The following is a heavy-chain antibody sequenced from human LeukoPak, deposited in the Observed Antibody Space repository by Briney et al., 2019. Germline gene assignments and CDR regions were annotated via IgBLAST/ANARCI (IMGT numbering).Heavy chain of an antibody. V-gene: IGHV3-30-3*01. CDR2: ISKDGSDK. CDR1: GFTFSDYA. CDR3: LRDLNWSLDQ. D-gene: IGHD1-20*01. J-gene: IGHJ4*02. Sequence: GGSLRLSCAASGFTFSDYAMHWVRQAPGKGLEWVAVISKDGSDKYYPGSVRGRFTISRDNSKNTIYLQMDSLRAEDTAVYYCLRDLNWSLDQWGQGTLVTVSS.